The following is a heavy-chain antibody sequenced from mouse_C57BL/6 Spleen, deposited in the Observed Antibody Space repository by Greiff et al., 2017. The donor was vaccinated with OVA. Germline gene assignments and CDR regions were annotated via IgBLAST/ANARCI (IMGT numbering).Heavy chain of an antibody. J-gene: IGHJ2*01. CDR2: INYDGSST. Sequence: EVHLVESEGGLVQPGSSMKLSCTASGFTFSDYYMAWVRQVPEKGLEWVANINYDGSSTYYLDSLKSRFIISRDNAKNILYLQMSSLKSEDTATYYCARGGSYYGSSSYYFDYWGQGTTLTVSS. CDR1: GFTFSDYY. CDR3: ARGGSYYGSSSYYFDY. V-gene: IGHV5-16*01. D-gene: IGHD1-1*01.